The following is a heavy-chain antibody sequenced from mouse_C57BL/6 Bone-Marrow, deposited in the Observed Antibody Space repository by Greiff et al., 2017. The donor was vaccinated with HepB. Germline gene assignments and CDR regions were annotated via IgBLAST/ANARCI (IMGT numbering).Heavy chain of an antibody. J-gene: IGHJ4*01. D-gene: IGHD1-2*01. CDR1: GFTFSSYA. CDR3: ARGEFIMDY. CDR2: ISDGGSYT. V-gene: IGHV5-4*01. Sequence: EVQLVESGGGLVKPGGSLKLSCAASGFTFSSYAMSWVCQTPEKRLEWVATISDGGSYTYYPDNVKGRFTISRDNAKNNLYLQMSHLKSEDTAMYYCARGEFIMDYWGQGTSVTVSS.